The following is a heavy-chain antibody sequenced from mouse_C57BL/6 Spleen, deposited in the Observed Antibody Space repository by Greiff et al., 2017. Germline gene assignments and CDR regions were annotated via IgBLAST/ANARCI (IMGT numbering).Heavy chain of an antibody. CDR1: GYTFTSYW. V-gene: IGHV1-59*01. J-gene: IGHJ1*03. Sequence: QVQLQQPGAELVRPGTSVKLSCKASGYTFTSYWMHWVKQRPGQGLEWIGVIDPSDSYTNYNQKFKGKATLTVDTSSSTAYMQLSSLTSEDSAVYYCARWGLLPGYFDVWGTGTTVTVAS. CDR3: ARWGLLPGYFDV. D-gene: IGHD2-3*01. CDR2: IDPSDSYT.